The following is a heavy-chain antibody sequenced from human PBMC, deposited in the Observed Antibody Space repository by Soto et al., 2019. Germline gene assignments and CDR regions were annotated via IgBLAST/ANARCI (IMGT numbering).Heavy chain of an antibody. J-gene: IGHJ6*01. D-gene: IGHD4-4*01. V-gene: IGHV5-51*01. CDR2: LYPRDSDP. CDR1: GYSFTSYS. CDR3: ARRLRDGVTTPSCYYGMEV. Sequence: PEQHLKNFCQGSGYSFTSYSIGSMRQMPVNGLEGTRILYPRDSDPRYSPSFLGQVTISPDKSKSTAYLQRSSLKASDTAMNHCARRLRDGVTTPSCYYGMEVWGQGTTVTGSS.